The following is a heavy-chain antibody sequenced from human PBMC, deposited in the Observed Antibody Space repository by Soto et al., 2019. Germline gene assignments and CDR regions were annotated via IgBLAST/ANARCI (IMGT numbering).Heavy chain of an antibody. CDR1: GDAISSDY. Sequence: QVQLQESGPGLVKPSETLSLTCTVSGDAISSDYWTWIRQPPGKGLEWIGNIYYSGSTDYNPSLQSRVSTSVDTSRNQLSLSLTSVTAADMALYYCARIRIVNGHWDFDPWGQGALVTVSS. CDR2: IYYSGST. D-gene: IGHD1-26*01. V-gene: IGHV4-59*01. J-gene: IGHJ5*02. CDR3: ARIRIVNGHWDFDP.